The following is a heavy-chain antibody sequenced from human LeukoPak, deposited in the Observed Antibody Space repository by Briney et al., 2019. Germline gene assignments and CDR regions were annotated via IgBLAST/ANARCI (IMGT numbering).Heavy chain of an antibody. V-gene: IGHV3-30-3*01. CDR1: GFTFSSYA. CDR2: ISYDGSNK. CDR3: ARAWRPIRDCSSTSCLPAD. J-gene: IGHJ4*02. Sequence: PGGSLRLSCAASGFTFSSYAMHWVRQAPGKGLEWVAVISYDGSNKYYADSVKGRFTISRDNSKNTLYLQMNSLRAEDTAVYYCARAWRPIRDCSSTSCLPADWGQGTLVTVSS. D-gene: IGHD2-2*01.